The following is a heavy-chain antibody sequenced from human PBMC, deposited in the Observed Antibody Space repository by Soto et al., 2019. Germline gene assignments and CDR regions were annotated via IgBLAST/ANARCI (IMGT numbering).Heavy chain of an antibody. V-gene: IGHV3-30-3*01. Sequence: QVQLVESGGGVVQPGRSLSLSCTTSGFNFRSYGLYWVRQAPGKGLEWVSIISYDGNNKYYADSVKGRFTISRDNSTNTLYLQMNSLRPEDTAVYYCARDPYINSPPDFWGQGTLVTVSS. CDR3: ARDPYINSPPDF. J-gene: IGHJ4*02. CDR2: ISYDGNNK. D-gene: IGHD1-1*01. CDR1: GFNFRSYG.